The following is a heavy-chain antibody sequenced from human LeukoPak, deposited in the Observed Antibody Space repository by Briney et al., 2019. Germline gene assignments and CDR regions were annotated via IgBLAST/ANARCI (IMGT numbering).Heavy chain of an antibody. J-gene: IGHJ4*02. Sequence: SETLSLTCTVSGGSISSSSYYWGWIRQPPGKGLEWIGSIYYSGSTYYNPSLKSRVTISVDTSKNQFSLELSSVTAADTAVYYCATLGDSSGYYSDWDYWGQGTLVTVSS. CDR1: GGSISSSSYY. CDR3: ATLGDSSGYYSDWDY. V-gene: IGHV4-39*07. CDR2: IYYSGST. D-gene: IGHD3-22*01.